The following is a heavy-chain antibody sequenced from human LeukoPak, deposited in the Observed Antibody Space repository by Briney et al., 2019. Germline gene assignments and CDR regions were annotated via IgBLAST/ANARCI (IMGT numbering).Heavy chain of an antibody. CDR1: GFTFSNYA. V-gene: IGHV3-23*01. Sequence: GGSLGLSCAASGFTFSNYAMSWVRQAPGKGLEWVSSISGSDLNTFYADSVKGRFTISRDNSRNILYLQMNSLRDEDTAVYHCAKDLHSSSWYRDAFDIWGQGTMVTVSS. CDR3: AKDLHSSSWYRDAFDI. J-gene: IGHJ3*02. CDR2: ISGSDLNT. D-gene: IGHD6-13*01.